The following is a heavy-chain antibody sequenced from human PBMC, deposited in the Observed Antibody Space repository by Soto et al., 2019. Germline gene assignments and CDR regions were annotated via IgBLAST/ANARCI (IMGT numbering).Heavy chain of an antibody. D-gene: IGHD1-7*01. Sequence: GGSLILSCQASGFNFDNYGMHWVRQAPGKGLEWVAVITYDGSNKYYADSVKGRFTISRDNSKNTLSLHLNTLKPEDTAVYHCAKDRVGGTFYTPLGFWGQGTLVTVLL. CDR1: GFNFDNYG. J-gene: IGHJ4*02. CDR2: ITYDGSNK. CDR3: AKDRVGGTFYTPLGF. V-gene: IGHV3-30*18.